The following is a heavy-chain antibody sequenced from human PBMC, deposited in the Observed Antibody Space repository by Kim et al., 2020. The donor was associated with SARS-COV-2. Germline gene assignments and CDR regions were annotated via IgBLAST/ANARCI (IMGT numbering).Heavy chain of an antibody. J-gene: IGHJ6*02. V-gene: IGHV3-48*03. Sequence: GGSLRLSCAASGFTFSSYEMNWVRQAPGKGLEWVSYISSSGSTIYYADSVKGRFTISRDNAKNSLYLQMNSLRADDTAVYYCARDPRSGSYYKGYYYYGMDVWGQGTTVTVSS. CDR2: ISSSGSTI. CDR1: GFTFSSYE. CDR3: ARDPRSGSYYKGYYYYGMDV. D-gene: IGHD3-10*01.